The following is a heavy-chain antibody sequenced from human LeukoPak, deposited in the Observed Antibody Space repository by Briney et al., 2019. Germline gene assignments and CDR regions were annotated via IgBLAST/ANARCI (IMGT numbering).Heavy chain of an antibody. Sequence: GGSLRLSCVASGFSLSGYWIYWVRQAPGKGLMYISRNNGDGSTTNYADVVKGRFTMSRDNVKNTLYLQMNSLRVEDTAVYYCARDPRNVGLAPWGQGTLVTVSS. J-gene: IGHJ5*02. D-gene: IGHD2-15*01. CDR3: ARDPRNVGLAP. V-gene: IGHV3-74*01. CDR2: NNGDGSTT. CDR1: GFSLSGYW.